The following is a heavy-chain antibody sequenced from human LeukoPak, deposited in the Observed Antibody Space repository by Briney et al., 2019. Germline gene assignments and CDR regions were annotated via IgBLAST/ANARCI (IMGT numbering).Heavy chain of an antibody. CDR1: GFTFSSYN. D-gene: IGHD5-24*01. CDR2: ISSSSAYI. J-gene: IGHJ5*02. CDR3: ARVGMATIIHNTGWFDP. V-gene: IGHV3-21*01. Sequence: PGGSLRLSCAASGFTFSSYNMNWVRLAPGKGLEWVSSISSSSAYIYYADSVRGRFTISRDNAKNSLYLQMNSLRAEDTAVYYCARVGMATIIHNTGWFDPWGQGTLVTVSS.